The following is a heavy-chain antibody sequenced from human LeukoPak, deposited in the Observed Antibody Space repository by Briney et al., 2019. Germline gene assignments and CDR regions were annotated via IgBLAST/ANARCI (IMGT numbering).Heavy chain of an antibody. V-gene: IGHV5-51*01. CDR3: ARRTGGSYRGDWFDP. CDR1: GYNFTRYW. J-gene: IGHJ5*02. D-gene: IGHD1-26*01. CDR2: IYPGDSDT. Sequence: GESLKISCKGSGYNFTRYWIGWVRQMPGKGLEWMGIIYPGDSDTKYSPSFQGQVTISTDKSISTAYLQWSSLKASDTAMYYCARRTGGSYRGDWFDPWGQGTLVTVSS.